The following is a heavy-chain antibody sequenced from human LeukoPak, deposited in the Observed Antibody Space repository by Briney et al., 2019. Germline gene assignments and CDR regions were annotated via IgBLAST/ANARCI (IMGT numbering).Heavy chain of an antibody. V-gene: IGHV1-8*01. CDR1: GYTFTSYD. CDR3: ARGSVPPEAAAGTEFDY. CDR2: MNPNSGNT. J-gene: IGHJ4*02. D-gene: IGHD6-13*01. Sequence: ASVKVSCKASGYTFTSYDINWVRQATGQGLEWMGWMNPNSGNTGYAQKFQGRVTMIRNTSISTAYMELSSLRSEDTAVYYCARGSVPPEAAAGTEFDYWGQGTLVTVSS.